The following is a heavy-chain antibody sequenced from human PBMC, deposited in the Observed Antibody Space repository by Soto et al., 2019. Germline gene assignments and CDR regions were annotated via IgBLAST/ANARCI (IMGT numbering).Heavy chain of an antibody. J-gene: IGHJ4*02. D-gene: IGHD5-12*01. CDR2: IYYSGST. V-gene: IGHV4-39*01. Sequence: PSETLSLTCTVSGGSISSSSYYWGWIRRPPGKGLEWIGSIYYSGSTYYNPPLKSRVAISVDTSKNQFSLKLSSVTAADTAVYYCAGSGYDWGIDYWGQGTLVTVSS. CDR3: AGSGYDWGIDY. CDR1: GGSISSSSYY.